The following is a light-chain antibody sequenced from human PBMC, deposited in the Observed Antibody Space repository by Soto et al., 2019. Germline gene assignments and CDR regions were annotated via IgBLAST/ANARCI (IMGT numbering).Light chain of an antibody. CDR3: QQSRSAPYS. V-gene: IGKV1-39*01. Sequence: DIQLTQSPSSLSASVGDRVTITCRASQTISRSLSWYHQKPGKAPKLLIYSASTLLSGVPSRFSGSGSGTDCTLTISSLQHEDFATYYCQQSRSAPYSFGQGTKLDIK. CDR1: QTISRS. CDR2: SAS. J-gene: IGKJ2*03.